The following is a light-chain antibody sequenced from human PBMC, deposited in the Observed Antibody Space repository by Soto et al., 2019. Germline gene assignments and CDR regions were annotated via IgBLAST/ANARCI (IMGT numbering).Light chain of an antibody. CDR1: QSISIW. Sequence: DIQMTQSPSTLSASLCDRVTITCRASQSISIWLAWYQQKAGKAPKLLIYDASSLESGVPSRFSGSGSGTEFTLTISSLQPDDFATNYCQQYNSYWTFGQGTKVDIK. V-gene: IGKV1-5*01. CDR3: QQYNSYWT. J-gene: IGKJ1*01. CDR2: DAS.